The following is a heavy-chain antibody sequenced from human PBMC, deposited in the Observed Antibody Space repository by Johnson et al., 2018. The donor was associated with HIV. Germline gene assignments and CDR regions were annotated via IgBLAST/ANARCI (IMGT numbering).Heavy chain of an antibody. CDR2: VNWNGGST. CDR1: GFIFNDYV. CDR3: AKDGDLTGTDAFDI. V-gene: IGHV3-20*04. Sequence: VQLVESGGGMVRPGGSLRLSCAASGFIFNDYVINWVRQAPGKGLEWVSGVNWNGGSTGYADSVKGRFTIARDNAKNSLYLQMNSLRAEDTALYYCAKDGDLTGTDAFDIWGQGTMVTVSS. J-gene: IGHJ3*02. D-gene: IGHD1/OR15-1a*01.